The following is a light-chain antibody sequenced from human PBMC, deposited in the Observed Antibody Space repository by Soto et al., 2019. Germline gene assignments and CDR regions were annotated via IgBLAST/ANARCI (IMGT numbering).Light chain of an antibody. J-gene: IGKJ1*01. CDR1: QSISSW. CDR3: QHSKIYLKR. Sequence: NNSPSALSASIKYRCTITFRASQSISSWLAWYQQKPGKAPKLLIYKASSLESGVPSRFSGSGSGTEFTLTISCLQPDDFTTYCCQHSKIYLKRLGQGTMVAIK. V-gene: IGKV1-5*03. CDR2: KAS.